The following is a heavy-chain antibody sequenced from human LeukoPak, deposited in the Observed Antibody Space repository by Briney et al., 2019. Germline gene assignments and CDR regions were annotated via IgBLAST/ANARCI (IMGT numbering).Heavy chain of an antibody. CDR2: IYYSGST. J-gene: IGHJ6*02. V-gene: IGHV4-59*01. D-gene: IGHD5-18*01. CDR1: GGSISTYY. CDR3: ARAVKVYSPSYGMDV. Sequence: SETLSLTCTVSGGSISTYYWSWIRQPPGKGLEWIGYIYYSGSTNYNPSLKSRVTISVDTSKNQFSLKLSSVTAADTAVYYCARAVKVYSPSYGMDVWGQGATVTVSS.